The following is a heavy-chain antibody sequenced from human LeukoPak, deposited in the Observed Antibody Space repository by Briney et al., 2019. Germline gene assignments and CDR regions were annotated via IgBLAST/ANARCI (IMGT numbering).Heavy chain of an antibody. V-gene: IGHV1-2*02. Sequence: ASVKVSCKASGYTFTGYYMHWVRQAPGQGLEWMGWINPNSGGTNYAQKFQGRVTMTRDTSISTAYMELSRLRSDDTAVYYCARDAEYSSSLAQFDYWGQGTLVTVSS. CDR2: INPNSGGT. CDR1: GYTFTGYY. J-gene: IGHJ4*02. D-gene: IGHD6-6*01. CDR3: ARDAEYSSSLAQFDY.